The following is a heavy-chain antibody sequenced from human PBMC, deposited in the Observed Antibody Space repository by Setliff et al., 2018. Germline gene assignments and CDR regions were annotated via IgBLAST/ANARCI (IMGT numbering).Heavy chain of an antibody. V-gene: IGHV3-23*01. J-gene: IGHJ4*02. Sequence: PGGSLRLSCAASGFTFSTYSMSWVRQAPGKGLEWVSAISGDSVYIYYADSVKGRFTVSRDNSKNTLYLQLNSLRPEDTAVYYCARGFTSYSTDYFDYWGQGTRVTVSS. D-gene: IGHD2-21*01. CDR1: GFTFSTYS. CDR3: ARGFTSYSTDYFDY. CDR2: ISGDSVYI.